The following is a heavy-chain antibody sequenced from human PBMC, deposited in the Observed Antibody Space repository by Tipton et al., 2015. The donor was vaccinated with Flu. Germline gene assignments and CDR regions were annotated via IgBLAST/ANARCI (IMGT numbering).Heavy chain of an antibody. V-gene: IGHV4-61*01. CDR1: GGSVSSPRYY. Sequence: TLSLTCTVSGGSVSSPRYYWSWIRQPPGKGLEWIGYIYYSGSTNYNPSLKSRVSMSLDTSKNQFSLKLSSVTAADTAVYYCASGADGSGSYSPPYGMDVWGQGTTVTVSS. CDR2: IYYSGST. J-gene: IGHJ6*02. CDR3: ASGADGSGSYSPPYGMDV. D-gene: IGHD3-10*01.